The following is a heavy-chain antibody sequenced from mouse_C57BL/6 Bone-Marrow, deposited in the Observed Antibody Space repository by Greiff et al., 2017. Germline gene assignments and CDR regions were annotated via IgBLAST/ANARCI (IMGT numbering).Heavy chain of an antibody. CDR1: GFNIKDDY. Sequence: VQLQQSGAELVRPGASVKLSCTASGFNIKDDYMHWVKQRPEQGLEWIGWIDPENGDTEYASKFQGKATITADTSSNTAYLQLSSLTSEDTAVYYCTFYSNYWCAYWGQGTLVTVSA. CDR2: IDPENGDT. J-gene: IGHJ3*01. D-gene: IGHD2-5*01. CDR3: TFYSNYWCAY. V-gene: IGHV14-4*01.